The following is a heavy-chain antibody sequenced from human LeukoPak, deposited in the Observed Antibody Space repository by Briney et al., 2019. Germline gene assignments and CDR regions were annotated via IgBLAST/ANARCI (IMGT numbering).Heavy chain of an antibody. CDR1: GYTFTGYY. J-gene: IGHJ4*02. CDR2: INPNSGGT. V-gene: IGHV1-2*02. CDR3: ASELGVLPAAFDY. D-gene: IGHD2-2*01. Sequence: ASVKVSCKASGYTFTGYYMHWVRQAPGQGLEWMGWINPNSGGTNYAQKLQGRVTMTRDTAISTAYMELSRLRSDDTAVYYCASELGVLPAAFDYWGQGTLVTVSS.